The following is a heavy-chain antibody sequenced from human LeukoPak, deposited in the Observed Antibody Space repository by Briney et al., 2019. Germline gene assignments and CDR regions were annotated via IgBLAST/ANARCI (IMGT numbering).Heavy chain of an antibody. CDR2: ISSSSTI. Sequence: GGSLRLSCAASGFTFSSYSMNWVRQAPGKGLEWVSYISSSSTIYYADSVKGRFTISRDNAKNSLYLQMNSLRAEDTAVYYCAKGPKGYCSSTSCYYFDYWGQGTLVTVSS. CDR3: AKGPKGYCSSTSCYYFDY. V-gene: IGHV3-48*01. CDR1: GFTFSSYS. D-gene: IGHD2-2*01. J-gene: IGHJ4*02.